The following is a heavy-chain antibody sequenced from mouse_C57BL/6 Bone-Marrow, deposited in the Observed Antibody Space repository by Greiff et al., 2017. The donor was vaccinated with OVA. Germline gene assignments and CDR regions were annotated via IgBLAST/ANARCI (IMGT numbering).Heavy chain of an antibody. Sequence: EVQLMESGGGLVQPKGSLKLSCAASGFTFNTYAMHWVRQAPGKGLEWVARIRSKSSNYATYYAVSVKDRFTISRDDTQSMSYWQMNNRKTEDTAMYYCVTGGGYAMDYWGQGTSVTVSS. CDR3: VTGGGYAMDY. CDR1: GFTFNTYA. V-gene: IGHV10-3*01. J-gene: IGHJ4*01. CDR2: IRSKSSNYAT.